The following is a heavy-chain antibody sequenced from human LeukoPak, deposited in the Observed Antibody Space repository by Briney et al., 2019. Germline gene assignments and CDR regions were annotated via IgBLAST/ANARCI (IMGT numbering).Heavy chain of an antibody. CDR2: ISYDGSNK. J-gene: IGHJ4*02. Sequence: GRSLRLSCAASGFTFSSYGMHWVRQAPGKGLEWVAVISYDGSNKYYADSVKGRFTISRDNSKNTLYLQMNSLRAEDTAVYYCAKIIVGATDFDYWGQGTLVTVSS. V-gene: IGHV3-30*18. D-gene: IGHD1-26*01. CDR1: GFTFSSYG. CDR3: AKIIVGATDFDY.